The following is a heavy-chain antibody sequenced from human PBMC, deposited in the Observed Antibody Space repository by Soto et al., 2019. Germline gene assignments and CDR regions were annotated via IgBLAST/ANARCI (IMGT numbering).Heavy chain of an antibody. J-gene: IGHJ6*02. CDR3: ARDEPVAGTGGALYYGMYV. CDR2: IIPIFGTA. Sequence: QVQLVQSGAEVKKPGSSVKVSCKASGGTFSSYAISWVRQAPGQGLEWMGGIIPIFGTANYAKKLQGRVTITADESTSTANMELSSLRSEDTAVYYCARDEPVAGTGGALYYGMYVWGQGTTVTVS. D-gene: IGHD6-13*01. V-gene: IGHV1-69*01. CDR1: GGTFSSYA.